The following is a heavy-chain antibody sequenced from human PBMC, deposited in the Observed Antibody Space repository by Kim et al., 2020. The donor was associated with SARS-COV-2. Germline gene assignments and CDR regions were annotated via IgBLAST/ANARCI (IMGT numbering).Heavy chain of an antibody. V-gene: IGHV4-59*08. CDR3: ARQWWSSSSGLDWFDP. CDR1: GGSISSYY. Sequence: SETLSLTCTVSGGSISSYYWSWIRQPPGKGLEWIGYIYYSGSTNYNPSLKSRVTISVDTSKNQFSLKLSSVTAADTAVYYWARQWWSSSSGLDWFDPWGQGTLVTVSS. D-gene: IGHD6-6*01. J-gene: IGHJ5*02. CDR2: IYYSGST.